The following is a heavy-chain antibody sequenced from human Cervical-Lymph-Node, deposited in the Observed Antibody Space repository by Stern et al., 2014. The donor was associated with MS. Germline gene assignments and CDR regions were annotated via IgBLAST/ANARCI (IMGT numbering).Heavy chain of an antibody. CDR3: ARARVSYRFLNYYYGMDV. J-gene: IGHJ6*02. V-gene: IGHV1-69*01. CDR1: GGTFSSYA. CDR2: IIPIFGTA. Sequence: VHLVESGAEVKKPGSSVKVSCKASGGTFSSYAISWVRQAPGQGLEWMGGIIPIFGTANYAQKFQGRVTITADESTSTAYMELSSLRSEDTAVYYCARARVSYRFLNYYYGMDVWGQGTTVTVSS. D-gene: IGHD3-16*02.